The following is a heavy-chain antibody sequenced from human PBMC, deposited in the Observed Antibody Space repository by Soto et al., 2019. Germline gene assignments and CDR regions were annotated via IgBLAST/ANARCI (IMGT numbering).Heavy chain of an antibody. CDR1: GYTFTSYY. CDR2: INPSSGST. V-gene: IGHV1-46*03. J-gene: IGHJ3*02. D-gene: IGHD4-17*01. CDR3: AKENTVTRDAFDI. Sequence: ASVKVSCKASGYTFTSYYVHWVRQAPGQGLEWMGIINPSSGSTTYAQKFQGRVNMTRDTSTSAVYMELSSLRYEDTAVYYCAKENTVTRDAFDIWGQGTMVTVSS.